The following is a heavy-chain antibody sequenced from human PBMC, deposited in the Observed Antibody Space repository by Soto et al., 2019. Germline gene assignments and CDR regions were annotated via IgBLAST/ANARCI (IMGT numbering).Heavy chain of an antibody. J-gene: IGHJ6*03. Sequence: GGSLRLSCAASGFTFSSYWMSWVRQAPGKGLEWVANIKQDGSEKDYVVSVKGRLTICRDNAKNSLYLQMNSLRVEDTAVYYCAREGSRGPAAGYYYYMDVWGKGTTVTVSS. V-gene: IGHV3-7*01. D-gene: IGHD6-13*01. CDR3: AREGSRGPAAGYYYYMDV. CDR2: IKQDGSEK. CDR1: GFTFSSYW.